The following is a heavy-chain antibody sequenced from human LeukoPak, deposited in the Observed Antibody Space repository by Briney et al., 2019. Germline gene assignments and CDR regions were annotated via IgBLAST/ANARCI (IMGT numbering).Heavy chain of an antibody. CDR3: ARQTVSYYYFDY. V-gene: IGHV4-59*08. Sequence: SETLSLTCAVYGGSFSGYYWSWIRQPPGKGLEWIGYIYYSGSTNYNPSLKSRVTISVDTSKNQFSLKLSSVTAADTAVYYCARQTVSYYYFDYWGQGTLVTVSS. CDR2: IYYSGST. CDR1: GGSFSGYY. D-gene: IGHD1-26*01. J-gene: IGHJ4*02.